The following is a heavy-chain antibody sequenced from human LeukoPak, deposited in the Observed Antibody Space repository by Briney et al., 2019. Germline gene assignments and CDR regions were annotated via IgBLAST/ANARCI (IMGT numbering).Heavy chain of an antibody. J-gene: IGHJ5*01. D-gene: IGHD5-12*01. V-gene: IGHV4-59*01. CDR3: ARGGSGYALNWFDP. CDR1: GGSIGSYY. Sequence: PSETLSLTCTVSGGSIGSYYWSWIRQPPGKGLEWNGHISYSGSTNYNPSLKSRVTISVETSKNQFSLKLSSVTAADTAVYYCARGGSGYALNWFDPWGQGTLVNVSS. CDR2: ISYSGST.